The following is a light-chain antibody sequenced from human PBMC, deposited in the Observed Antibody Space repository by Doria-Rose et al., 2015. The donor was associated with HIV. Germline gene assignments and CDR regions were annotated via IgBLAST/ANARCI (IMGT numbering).Light chain of an antibody. CDR2: DAS. V-gene: IGKV3-20*01. CDR3: QQYGTSRGT. J-gene: IGKJ5*01. Sequence: TQSPGTLSLSPGERATPSCRASQRAQSSYLAWYQQKPGQAPRLLIYDASTRATGIPDRFSGSGSGTDITLTISRLEPKDVAVYYCQQYGTSRGTFGQGTRLEIK. CDR1: QRAQSSY.